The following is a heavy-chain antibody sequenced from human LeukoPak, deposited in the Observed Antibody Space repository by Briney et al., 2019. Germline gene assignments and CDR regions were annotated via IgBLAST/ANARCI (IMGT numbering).Heavy chain of an antibody. CDR3: AKMEGQRLYDYCMDV. CDR2: MSGSGYYT. D-gene: IGHD1-1*01. V-gene: IGHV3-23*01. CDR1: GFAFSHFA. Sequence: PGGSLRLSCAASGFAFSHFAMSWVRQAPGKGLEWVSAMSGSGYYTYYVESVKGRFTISRDNSKNTLYLHMNSLRADDTAVYYCAKMEGQRLYDYCMDVWGRGTTVTVSS. J-gene: IGHJ6*03.